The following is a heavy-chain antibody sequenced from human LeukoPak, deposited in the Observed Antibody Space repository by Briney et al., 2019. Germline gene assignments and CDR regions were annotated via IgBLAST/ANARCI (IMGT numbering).Heavy chain of an antibody. Sequence: SETLSLTCTVSGGSISSYYWSWIRQPPGKGLEWIGYIYYSGSTNYNPSLKRRVTISVDTSKNQFSLKLSSVTAADTAVYYCARGTLAVAGTLFDYWGQGTLVTVSS. J-gene: IGHJ4*02. CDR2: IYYSGST. V-gene: IGHV4-59*01. D-gene: IGHD6-19*01. CDR3: ARGTLAVAGTLFDY. CDR1: GGSISSYY.